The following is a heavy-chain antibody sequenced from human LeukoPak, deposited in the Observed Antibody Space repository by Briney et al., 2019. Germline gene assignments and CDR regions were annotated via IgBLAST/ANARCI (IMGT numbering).Heavy chain of an antibody. D-gene: IGHD3-10*01. J-gene: IGHJ4*02. V-gene: IGHV4-59*08. CDR3: ARQRGGVRGALDY. Sequence: PSETLSLTCTVSNGSISSYYWSWIRQPPGKGLEWIGYIHYSGSTTYNPSLKSRVTISVGTSKNQFSLKLSSVTAADTAVYYCARQRGGVRGALDYWGQGTLVTVSS. CDR2: IHYSGST. CDR1: NGSISSYY.